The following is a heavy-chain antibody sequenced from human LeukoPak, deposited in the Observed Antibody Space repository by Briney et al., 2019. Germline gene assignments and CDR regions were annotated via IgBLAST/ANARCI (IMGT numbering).Heavy chain of an antibody. CDR2: ISADNGNT. CDR3: ARDGGDRAFDY. J-gene: IGHJ4*02. D-gene: IGHD2-21*02. CDR1: GYTFISYG. V-gene: IGHV1-18*01. Sequence: VASVKVSCKASGYTFISYGISWVRQAPGQGLEWMGWISADNGNTNFAQKFQGRVTMTTDTSTSTAYMELGSLRSDDTAVYYCARDGGDRAFDYWGQGTLVTVST.